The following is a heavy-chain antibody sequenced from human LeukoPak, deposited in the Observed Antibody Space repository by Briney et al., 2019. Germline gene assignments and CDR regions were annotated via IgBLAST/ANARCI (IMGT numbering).Heavy chain of an antibody. V-gene: IGHV3-23*01. CDR3: AKDFRIGYSAHFDY. CDR2: IYENGGTT. J-gene: IGHJ4*02. Sequence: PGGSLRLSCVGSGFTLRSHAMSWVRQAPEKGLEFVSGIYENGGTTYYADSVKGRFSISRDNSKNTLYLQMDSLRGEDTAVYYCAKDFRIGYSAHFDYWGQGALVTVSS. D-gene: IGHD2-21*01. CDR1: GFTLRSHA.